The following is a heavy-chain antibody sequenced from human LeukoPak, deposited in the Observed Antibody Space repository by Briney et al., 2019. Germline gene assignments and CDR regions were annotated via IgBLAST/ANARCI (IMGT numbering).Heavy chain of an antibody. CDR1: GFTFSSYA. CDR2: IGGSGSST. Sequence: PGGTLRLSCAASGFTFSSYAMSWVRQAPGKGLEWVSTIGGSGSSTYYTDSVKGRFTISRDNSKNTLYLQMNSLRAEDTAVYYCVAQVDYWGQGTLVTVSS. CDR3: VAQVDY. V-gene: IGHV3-23*01. J-gene: IGHJ4*02. D-gene: IGHD2-15*01.